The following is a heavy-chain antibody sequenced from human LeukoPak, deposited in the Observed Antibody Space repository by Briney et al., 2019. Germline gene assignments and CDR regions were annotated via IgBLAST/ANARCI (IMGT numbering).Heavy chain of an antibody. CDR1: GDSIISGSDY. V-gene: IGHV4-61*02. D-gene: IGHD3-10*01. Sequence: PSETLSLTCTVSGDSIISGSDYWTWIRQPAGKTLEWIGRIYTSGSTNYNPSVESRATISIDTADNQFSLRLSSVTAADTAIYYCARVWWHRGHWFASWGQGTLVTVSS. CDR3: ARVWWHRGHWFAS. J-gene: IGHJ5*01. CDR2: IYTSGST.